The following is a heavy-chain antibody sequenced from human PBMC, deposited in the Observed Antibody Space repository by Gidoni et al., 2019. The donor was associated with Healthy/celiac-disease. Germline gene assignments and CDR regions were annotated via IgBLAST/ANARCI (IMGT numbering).Heavy chain of an antibody. J-gene: IGHJ5*02. D-gene: IGHD6-13*01. Sequence: EVQLVESGGGLVQPGRSLRLSCAASGFPFDDYAMHWVRQAPGKGLEGVSGISWNSGSIGYADSVKGRFTISRDNAKNSLYLQMNSLRAEDTALYYCAKDKSPWIAAADSTWFDPWGQGTLVTVSS. CDR2: ISWNSGSI. CDR3: AKDKSPWIAAADSTWFDP. CDR1: GFPFDDYA. V-gene: IGHV3-9*01.